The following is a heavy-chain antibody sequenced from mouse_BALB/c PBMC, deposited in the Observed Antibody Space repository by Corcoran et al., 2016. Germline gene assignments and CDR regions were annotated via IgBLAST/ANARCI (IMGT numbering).Heavy chain of an antibody. J-gene: IGHJ1*01. V-gene: IGHV14-3*02. CDR1: GFNSRDTY. D-gene: IGHD4-1*01. CDR3: ANWDWYFDV. Sequence: EVQLQQSGAELVRPGASVKLSCTASGFNSRDTYMHWVKQRPEQGLEWIGRSDPANGNTKYDPKFQGKATITADTSSNTAYLQLSSLRSEDTAVYYCANWDWYFDVWGAGTTVTVSS. CDR2: SDPANGNT.